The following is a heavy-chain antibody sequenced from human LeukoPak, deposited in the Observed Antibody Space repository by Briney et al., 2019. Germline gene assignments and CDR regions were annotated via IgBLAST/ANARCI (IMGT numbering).Heavy chain of an antibody. CDR3: ARVGDSYGYSGYWYGMDV. Sequence: ASVKVSCKASDYTFISYGISWVRQAPGQGLEWMGWISAYNGNTNYAQKLQGRVTMTTDTSTSTAYMELRSLRSDDTAVYYCARVGDSYGYSGYWYGMDVWGQGTTVTVSS. CDR1: DYTFISYG. V-gene: IGHV1-18*01. J-gene: IGHJ6*02. D-gene: IGHD5-18*01. CDR2: ISAYNGNT.